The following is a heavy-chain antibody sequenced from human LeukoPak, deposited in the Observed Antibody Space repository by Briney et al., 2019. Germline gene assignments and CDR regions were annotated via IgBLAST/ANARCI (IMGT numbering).Heavy chain of an antibody. CDR1: GFSFNNYA. D-gene: IGHD5-12*01. V-gene: IGHV3-23*01. Sequence: GGSLRLSCVASGFSFNNYAMNWVRQAPGKGLEWVSLIIGSSGSTFYADSVKGRFTISRDKSKNTLYLQMNSLRAQDTAVYYCAKGAYDYIEIAYFDYCGQASLVTVSS. CDR2: IIGSSGST. J-gene: IGHJ4*02. CDR3: AKGAYDYIEIAYFDY.